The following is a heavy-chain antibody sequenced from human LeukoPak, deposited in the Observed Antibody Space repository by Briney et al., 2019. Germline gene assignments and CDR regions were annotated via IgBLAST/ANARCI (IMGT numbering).Heavy chain of an antibody. CDR3: ARETYYDFWSGYYPRGYYFDY. Sequence: GGSLRLSCAASGFTFSSYSMNWVRQAPGKGLEWVSYISSSSSTIYYADSVKGRFTISRDNAKNSLYLQMNSLRAEDTAVYYCARETYYDFWSGYYPRGYYFDYWGQGTLVTVSS. CDR1: GFTFSSYS. V-gene: IGHV3-48*01. CDR2: ISSSSSTI. J-gene: IGHJ4*02. D-gene: IGHD3-3*01.